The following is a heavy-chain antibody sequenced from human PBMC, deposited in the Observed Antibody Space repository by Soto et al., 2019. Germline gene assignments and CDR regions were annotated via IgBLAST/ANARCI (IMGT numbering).Heavy chain of an antibody. CDR2: IYYSGST. J-gene: IGHJ6*03. V-gene: IGHV4-59*08. CDR1: GGSISSYY. D-gene: IGHD2-15*01. Sequence: SETLSLTYTVSGGSISSYYWSWIRQPPGKGLEWIGYIYYSGSTNYNPSLKSRVTISVDTSKNQFSLKLSSVTAADTAVYYCARLAPGCSGGSCYSVGPRNPDYYYYMDVWGKGTTVTVSS. CDR3: ARLAPGCSGGSCYSVGPRNPDYYYYMDV.